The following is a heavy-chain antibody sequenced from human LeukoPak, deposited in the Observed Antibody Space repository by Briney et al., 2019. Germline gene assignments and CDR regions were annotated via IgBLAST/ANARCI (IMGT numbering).Heavy chain of an antibody. CDR2: IYYTVGT. CDR1: GGSISSYY. CDR3: TSRLLGSSGWHESEYFHH. V-gene: IGHV4-59*01. Sequence: TPETLSLTCTEPGGSISSYYWSSIRQPPGKRLWWSGFIYYTVGTNYNPSLKSRVTISVHKSIDQSSLNLTSVTSADTTVYYCTSRLLGSSGWHESEYFHHWGQGNLVTVSS. D-gene: IGHD6-19*01. J-gene: IGHJ1*01.